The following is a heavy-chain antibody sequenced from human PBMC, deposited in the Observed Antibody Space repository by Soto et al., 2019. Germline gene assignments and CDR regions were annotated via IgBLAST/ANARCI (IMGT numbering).Heavy chain of an antibody. D-gene: IGHD4-17*01. V-gene: IGHV3-30*18. J-gene: IGHJ4*02. CDR3: AKDPGYGDYEDYFAY. CDR1: GFTFSSYG. CDR2: ISFDGSNK. Sequence: QVQLVESGGGVVQPGRSLRLSCAASGFTFSSYGMHWVRQAPGKGLEWVAVISFDGSNKYYADSVQGRFTISRDNSKNTLYLQMNSLRAEDTAVYYCAKDPGYGDYEDYFAYWGQGTLVTVSS.